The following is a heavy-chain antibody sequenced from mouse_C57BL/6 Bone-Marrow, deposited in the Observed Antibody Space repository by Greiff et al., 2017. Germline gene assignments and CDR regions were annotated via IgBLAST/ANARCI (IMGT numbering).Heavy chain of an antibody. CDR2: IDPSDSET. J-gene: IGHJ2*01. V-gene: IGHV1-52*01. D-gene: IGHD2-2*01. CDR3: ARGWLRHYFDD. CDR1: GYTFTSYW. Sequence: QVQLQQPGAELVRPGSSVKLSCKASGYTFTSYWMHWVKQRPIQGLEWIGNIDPSDSETHYNQKFKDKATLTVDKSSSTAYMQLSSLTSEDSAVYYCARGWLRHYFDDWGQGTTLTVSS.